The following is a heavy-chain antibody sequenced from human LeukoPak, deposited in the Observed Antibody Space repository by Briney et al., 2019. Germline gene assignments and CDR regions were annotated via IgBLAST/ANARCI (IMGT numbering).Heavy chain of an antibody. CDR3: ARDKAVAGLNWLDP. CDR1: GYTFTGYY. CDR2: INPNSGGT. V-gene: IGHV1-2*02. D-gene: IGHD6-19*01. J-gene: IGHJ5*02. Sequence: ASVKVSCKASGYTFTGYYMHWVRQAPGQGLEWMGWINPNSGGTIYAQKFQGRVTMTRDTSISTAYMELSRLRSDDTAVYFCARDKAVAGLNWLDPWGQGSLVTVSS.